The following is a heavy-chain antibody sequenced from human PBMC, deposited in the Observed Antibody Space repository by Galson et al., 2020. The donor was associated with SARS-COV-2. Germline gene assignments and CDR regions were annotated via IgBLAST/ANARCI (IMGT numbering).Heavy chain of an antibody. V-gene: IGHV4-61*02. Sequence: SETLSLTCTVSGDSISSGPYYWTWVRQPAGRGLEWIGRVYKSGKTDYNPSLQSQVTMSIDTSKNQFSLKLTSVTAADTAVYYCARGNSPCATIFGLLVGTCGMDVWGHGTSDTVSS. CDR1: GDSISSGPYY. CDR3: ARGNSPCATIFGLLVGTCGMDV. J-gene: IGHJ6*02. CDR2: VYKSGKT. D-gene: IGHD3-3*01.